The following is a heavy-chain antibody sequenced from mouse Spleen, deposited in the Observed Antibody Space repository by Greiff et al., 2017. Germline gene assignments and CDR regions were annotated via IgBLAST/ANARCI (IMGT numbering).Heavy chain of an antibody. V-gene: IGHV1-22*01. D-gene: IGHD1-1*01. CDR3: ARLHGSSLYYFDY. J-gene: IGHJ2*01. CDR2: INPNNGGT. CDR1: GYTFTDYN. Sequence: VQLQQSGPELVKPGASVKMSCKASGYTFTDYNMHWVKQSHGKSLEWIGYINPNNGGTSYNQKFKGKATLTVNKSSSTAYMELRSLTSEDSAVYYCARLHGSSLYYFDYWGQGTTLTVSS.